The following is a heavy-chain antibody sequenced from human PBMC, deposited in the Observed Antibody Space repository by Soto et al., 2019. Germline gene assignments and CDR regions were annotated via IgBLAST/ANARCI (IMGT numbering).Heavy chain of an antibody. Sequence: QVQLVQSGAEVKKPGASVKVSCKASGYTFSNDAITWVRQAPGQGLEWMGWVSAYNGNTNYAQKFKGRVTMTTDTYTSTAYMEIRSLRYDDTAVYFCARAFLYYLNSMIYWGHGTLVTVYS. J-gene: IGHJ4*01. CDR1: GYTFSNDA. CDR3: ARAFLYYLNSMIY. CDR2: VSAYNGNT. V-gene: IGHV1-18*01. D-gene: IGHD3-10*01.